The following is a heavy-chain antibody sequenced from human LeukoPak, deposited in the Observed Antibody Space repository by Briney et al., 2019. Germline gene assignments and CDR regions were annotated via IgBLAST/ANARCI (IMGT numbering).Heavy chain of an antibody. CDR1: GASISSTNW. J-gene: IGHJ4*02. CDR3: ARAGEVVAPFDY. V-gene: IGHV4-4*02. CDR2: VYHSGST. Sequence: SGTLSLTCAVSGASISSTNWWSCVRQPPGKGLEWIGEVYHSGSTYYNPSLKSRVTISVDRSKNQFSLKLSSVTAADTAVYYCARAGEVVAPFDYWGQGTLVTVSS. D-gene: IGHD2-15*01.